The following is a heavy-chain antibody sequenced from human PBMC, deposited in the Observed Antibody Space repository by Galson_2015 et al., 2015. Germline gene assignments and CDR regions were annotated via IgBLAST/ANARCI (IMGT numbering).Heavy chain of an antibody. J-gene: IGHJ4*02. Sequence: TLSLTCTVSGGSISSGGYYWSWIRQHPGKGLEWIGYIYYSGSTYYNPSLKSRVTISVDTSKNQFSLKLSSVTAADTAVYYCAGGYSYGYVLIDYWGQGTLVTVSS. CDR2: IYYSGST. CDR1: GGSISSGGYY. V-gene: IGHV4-31*03. CDR3: AGGYSYGYVLIDY. D-gene: IGHD5-18*01.